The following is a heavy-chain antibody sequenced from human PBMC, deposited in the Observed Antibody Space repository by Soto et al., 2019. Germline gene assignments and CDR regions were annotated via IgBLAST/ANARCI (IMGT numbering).Heavy chain of an antibody. D-gene: IGHD2-15*01. J-gene: IGHJ6*02. CDR3: SADRPDTGVGWWV. Sequence: SVKVSCKASGSGFISSGIQWVRQAHGQRLEWIGWIVVASGQTNYAQNFRGRVAITRDTSTATAYIELTGLTSEDTAVYFCSADRPDTGVGWWVWGQGTTVTVSS. CDR2: IVVASGQT. CDR1: GSGFISSG. V-gene: IGHV1-58*02.